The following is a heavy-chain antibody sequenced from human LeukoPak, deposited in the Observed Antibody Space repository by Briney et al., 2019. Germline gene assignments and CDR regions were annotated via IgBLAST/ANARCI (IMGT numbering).Heavy chain of an antibody. CDR2: IYYSGST. CDR1: GGSISSGDYY. D-gene: IGHD6-13*01. J-gene: IGHJ4*02. Sequence: SETLSLTCTVSGGSISSGDYYWSWIRQPPGKGLEWIGSIYYSGSTYYNPSLKSRVTISVDTSKNQFSLKLSSVTAADTAVYYCASFSSDSPSVFYKGIAASFGYWGQETLVTVSS. CDR3: ASFSSDSPSVFYKGIAASFGY. V-gene: IGHV4-39*07.